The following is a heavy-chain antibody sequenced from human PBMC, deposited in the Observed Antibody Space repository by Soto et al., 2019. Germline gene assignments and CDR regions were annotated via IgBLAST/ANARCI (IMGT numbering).Heavy chain of an antibody. J-gene: IGHJ3*02. CDR2: IYYSGST. Sequence: SETXSLTCTVSGGSISSYYWSWIRQPPGKGLEWIGYIYYSGSTNYNPSLKSRVTISVDTSKNQFSLKLSSVTAADTAVYYCARHLRYCSGGSCYPGGAFDIWGQGTMVTVSS. CDR3: ARHLRYCSGGSCYPGGAFDI. CDR1: GGSISSYY. D-gene: IGHD2-15*01. V-gene: IGHV4-59*08.